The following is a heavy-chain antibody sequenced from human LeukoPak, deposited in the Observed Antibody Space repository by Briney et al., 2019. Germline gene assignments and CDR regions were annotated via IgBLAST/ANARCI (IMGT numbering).Heavy chain of an antibody. Sequence: SVKVSCKASGYTFTSYYMHWVRQAPGQGLEWMGGIIPIFGTANYAQKFQGRVTITADKSTSTAYMELSSLRSEDTAVYYCARGGYMAVAGNWFDPWGQGTLVTVSS. CDR2: IIPIFGTA. D-gene: IGHD6-19*01. J-gene: IGHJ5*02. CDR1: GYTFTSYY. V-gene: IGHV1-69*06. CDR3: ARGGYMAVAGNWFDP.